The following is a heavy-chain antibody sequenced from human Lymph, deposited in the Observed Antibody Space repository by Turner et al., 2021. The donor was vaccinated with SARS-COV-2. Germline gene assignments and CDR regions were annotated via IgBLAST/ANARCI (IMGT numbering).Heavy chain of an antibody. J-gene: IGHJ6*02. D-gene: IGHD5-18*01. CDR2: IKQSGST. Sequence: QVQLQQWGAGLLNPSETLSLTCAVYGWSFSGYYWSWIRQPPGKGLEWIGEIKQSGSTNYDPSIKRRVTISVDTSKNQFSLELSSVTAADTAVYYCAGGGVDTAMVRYYYYGMDVWGQGTTVTVSS. CDR1: GWSFSGYY. V-gene: IGHV4-34*01. CDR3: AGGGVDTAMVRYYYYGMDV.